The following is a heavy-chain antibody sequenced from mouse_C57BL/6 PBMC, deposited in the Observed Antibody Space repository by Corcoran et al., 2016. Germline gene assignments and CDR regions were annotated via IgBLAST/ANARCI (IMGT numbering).Heavy chain of an antibody. V-gene: IGHV14-3*01. Sequence: EVQLQQSVAELVRPGASVKLSCTASGFNIKNTYMPWVKQRPEQGLEWIGRIDPANGNTKYAPKFQCKATITADTSSNTAYLQLSSLTSEDTAIYYCASPYYGSSYGYFDVWGTGTTVTVSS. D-gene: IGHD1-1*01. CDR2: IDPANGNT. CDR1: GFNIKNTY. J-gene: IGHJ1*03. CDR3: ASPYYGSSYGYFDV.